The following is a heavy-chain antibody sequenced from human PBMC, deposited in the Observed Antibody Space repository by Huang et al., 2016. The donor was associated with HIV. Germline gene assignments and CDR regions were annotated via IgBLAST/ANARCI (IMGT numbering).Heavy chain of an antibody. J-gene: IGHJ3*02. CDR1: GFTFSSYA. CDR2: FSGSVGST. CDR3: AKQSSGWYVSADAFDI. D-gene: IGHD6-19*01. V-gene: IGHV3-23*01. Sequence: EVQLLESGGGLVKAGGSLGLSCAAFGFTFSSYAMSWVRQGPCKGLELVSAFSGSVGSTSYDASVQGRFTISRDNSKNTRYLQMNSLRAEDTAVYYCAKQSSGWYVSADAFDIWGQGTMVTVSS.